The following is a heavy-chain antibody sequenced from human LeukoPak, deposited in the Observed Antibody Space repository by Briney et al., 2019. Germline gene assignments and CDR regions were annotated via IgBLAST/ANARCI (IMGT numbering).Heavy chain of an antibody. CDR3: ARVPIAVVGNNGAFDI. J-gene: IGHJ3*02. CDR2: IYYSGST. D-gene: IGHD6-19*01. Sequence: SETLSLTCTVSGGSVSSGSYYWSWIRQPPGKGLEWIGYIYYSGSTNYNPSLKSRVTISVDTSKNQFSLKLSSVTAADTAVYYCARVPIAVVGNNGAFDIWGQGTMVTVSS. V-gene: IGHV4-61*01. CDR1: GGSVSSGSYY.